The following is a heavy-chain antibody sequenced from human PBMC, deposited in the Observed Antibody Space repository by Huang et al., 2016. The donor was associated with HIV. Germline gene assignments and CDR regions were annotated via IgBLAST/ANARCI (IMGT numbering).Heavy chain of an antibody. V-gene: IGHV2-5*02. CDR3: VHRLRYGKWYVDY. CDR1: GFSLTSSGVA. D-gene: IGHD6-13*01. CDR2: IYCDNEE. J-gene: IGHJ4*02. Sequence: QITLKESGPTLVKPTQTLTLTCTFSGFSLTSSGVAVGWSRQPPGKALEWLALIYCDNEERFSPSLKTRLTITKDTPKNEVVLTMTNMDPVDTATYYCVHRLRYGKWYVDYWGQGVLVTVSS.